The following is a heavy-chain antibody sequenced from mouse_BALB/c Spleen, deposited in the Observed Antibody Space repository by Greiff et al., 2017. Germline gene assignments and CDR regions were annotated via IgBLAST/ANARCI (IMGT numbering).Heavy chain of an antibody. CDR1: GFTFSDYY. J-gene: IGHJ4*01. Sequence: EVKVVESGGGLVKPGGSLKLSCAASGFTFSDYYMYWVRQTPEKRLEWVATISDGGSYTYYPDSVKGRFTISRDNAKNNLYLQMSSLKSEDTAMYYCARGDGYTYYYAMDYWGQGTSVTVSS. D-gene: IGHD2-3*01. CDR3: ARGDGYTYYYAMDY. CDR2: ISDGGSYT. V-gene: IGHV5-4*02.